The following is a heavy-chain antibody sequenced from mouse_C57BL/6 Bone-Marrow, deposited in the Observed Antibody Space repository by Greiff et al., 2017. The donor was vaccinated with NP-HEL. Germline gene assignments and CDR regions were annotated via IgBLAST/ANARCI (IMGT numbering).Heavy chain of an antibody. V-gene: IGHV1-81*01. J-gene: IGHJ1*03. Sequence: QVQLQQSGAELARPGASVKLSCKASGYTFTSYGISWVKQRTGQGLEWIGEIYPRSGNTYYNEKFKGKATLTADKSSSTAYMELRSLTSEDSAVYFCARYYYGSSRYWYVDVWGTGTTVTVSS. D-gene: IGHD1-1*01. CDR1: GYTFTSYG. CDR3: ARYYYGSSRYWYVDV. CDR2: IYPRSGNT.